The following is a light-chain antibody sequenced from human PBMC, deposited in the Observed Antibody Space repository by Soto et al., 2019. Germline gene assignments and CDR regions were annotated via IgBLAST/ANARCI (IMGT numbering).Light chain of an antibody. CDR1: SSDVGGYNY. J-gene: IGLJ1*01. CDR2: EVN. Sequence: QSVLTQPPSASGSPGQSVAISCTGTSSDVGGYNYVSWYQQHPGKAPKLMIYEVNKRPSGVPGRFSGSKSGNTASLTVSGLQAEDEAEYYCSSYAGSSNVFGTGTKV. V-gene: IGLV2-8*01. CDR3: SSYAGSSNV.